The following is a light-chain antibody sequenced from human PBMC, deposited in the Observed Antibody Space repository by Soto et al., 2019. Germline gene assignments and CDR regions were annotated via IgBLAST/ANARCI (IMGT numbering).Light chain of an antibody. V-gene: IGLV1-47*01. CDR2: RNN. J-gene: IGLJ1*01. CDR1: SSNIGNNN. CDR3: GSWDSSLSAYV. Sequence: QSVLTQPPSASGTPGQRVTISCSGSSSNIGNNNVYWYQQLPGTAPKLLNYRNNQRPSGVPDRFSGSKSGTSATLGITGFQTGDEADYYCGSWDSSLSAYVFGTGTKLTVL.